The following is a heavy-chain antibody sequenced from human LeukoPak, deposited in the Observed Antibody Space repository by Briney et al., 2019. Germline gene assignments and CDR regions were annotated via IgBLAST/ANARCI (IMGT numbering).Heavy chain of an antibody. D-gene: IGHD3-16*01. CDR1: GFAFSNAW. V-gene: IGHV3-23*01. Sequence: PGGSLRLSCAASGFAFSNAWMNWVRQAPGKGLEWVSTFSGSGYITYADSVKGRFTISRDNSKNTLYLQMNSLRAEDTAVYYCAKESPGDLDYWGQGTLVTVSS. CDR2: FSGSGYIT. CDR3: AKESPGDLDY. J-gene: IGHJ4*02.